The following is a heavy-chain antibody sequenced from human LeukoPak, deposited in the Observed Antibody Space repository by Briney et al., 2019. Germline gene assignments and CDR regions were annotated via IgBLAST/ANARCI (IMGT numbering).Heavy chain of an antibody. CDR1: GYTFTSYG. Sequence: GASVKVSCKASGYTFTSYGISWVRQAPGQGLEWMGWISAYNGNTNYAQKLQGRVTMTPDTSTSTAYMELRSLRSDDTAVYYCARGPRVIAASGGTGYFDYWGQGTLVTVSS. D-gene: IGHD6-13*01. CDR2: ISAYNGNT. CDR3: ARGPRVIAASGGTGYFDY. V-gene: IGHV1-18*01. J-gene: IGHJ4*02.